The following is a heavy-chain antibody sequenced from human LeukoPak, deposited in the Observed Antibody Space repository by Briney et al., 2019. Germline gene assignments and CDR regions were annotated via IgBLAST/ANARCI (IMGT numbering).Heavy chain of an antibody. CDR1: GGSISSYY. J-gene: IGHJ5*02. V-gene: IGHV4-59*01. Sequence: PSETLSLTCTVSGGSISSYYWSWIRQPPGKGLEWIGYIYYGGSTNYNPSLKSRVTISVDTSKNQFSLKLSSVTAADTAVYYCAREPLGWFDPWGQGTLVTVSS. CDR3: AREPLGWFDP. D-gene: IGHD3-16*01. CDR2: IYYGGST.